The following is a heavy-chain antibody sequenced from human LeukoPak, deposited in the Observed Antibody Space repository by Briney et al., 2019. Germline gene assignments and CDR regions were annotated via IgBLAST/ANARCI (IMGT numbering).Heavy chain of an antibody. CDR2: IYYSGST. J-gene: IGHJ2*01. Sequence: PSETLSLTCTVSGASITSYYWGWIRQPPGKGLECIGYIYYSGSTNYNPSLKRRVSMSVGTSRAQFPLRLSSVTAADTAVYYCARLDPNWYFELWGRGTLVTVSS. CDR1: GASITSYY. CDR3: ARLDPNWYFEL. V-gene: IGHV4-59*08.